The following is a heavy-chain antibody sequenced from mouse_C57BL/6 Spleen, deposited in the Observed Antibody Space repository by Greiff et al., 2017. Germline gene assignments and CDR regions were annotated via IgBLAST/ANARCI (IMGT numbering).Heavy chain of an antibody. Sequence: QVQLQQSGAELARPGASVKMSCKASGYTFTSYTMHWVKQRPGQGLEWIGYINPSSGYTKYKQKFKDKATLTADKSSSTAYMQLSSLTSEDSAVYYCARSDYSGNYAMDYWGQGTSVTVSS. CDR1: GYTFTSYT. J-gene: IGHJ4*01. V-gene: IGHV1-4*01. CDR3: ARSDYSGNYAMDY. D-gene: IGHD2-13*01. CDR2: INPSSGYT.